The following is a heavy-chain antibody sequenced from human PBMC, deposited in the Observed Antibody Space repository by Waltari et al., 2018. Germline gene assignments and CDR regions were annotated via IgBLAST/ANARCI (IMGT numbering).Heavy chain of an antibody. CDR2: ISSSGSTI. D-gene: IGHD2-8*02. J-gene: IGHJ3*02. CDR1: GFTFSSYS. V-gene: IGHV3-48*04. Sequence: EVQLVESGGGLVQPGGSLRLSCAASGFTFSSYSMNWVRQAPGKGLGWVSYISSSGSTIYYAESVKGRFTISRDNAKNSLYLQMNSLRAEDTAVYYCARDAIVLVVYTPPNDAFDIWGQGTMVTVSS. CDR3: ARDAIVLVVYTPPNDAFDI.